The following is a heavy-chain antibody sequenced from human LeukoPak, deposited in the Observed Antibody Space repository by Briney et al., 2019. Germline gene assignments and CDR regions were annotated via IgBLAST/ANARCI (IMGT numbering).Heavy chain of an antibody. D-gene: IGHD2-2*01. Sequence: GGSLRLSCAASGFTFSSYAMSWVRQAPGKGLEWVSAISGSGGSTYYADSVKGRFTISRDNSKNTLYLQMYSLRAEDTAVYYCAKGDIVVVPAAITYYYYMDVWGKGTTVTVSS. CDR2: ISGSGGST. V-gene: IGHV3-23*01. CDR1: GFTFSSYA. CDR3: AKGDIVVVPAAITYYYYMDV. J-gene: IGHJ6*03.